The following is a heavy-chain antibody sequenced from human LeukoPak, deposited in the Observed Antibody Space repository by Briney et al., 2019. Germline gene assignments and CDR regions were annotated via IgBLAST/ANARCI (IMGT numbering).Heavy chain of an antibody. J-gene: IGHJ4*02. V-gene: IGHV3-30*01. CDR2: ISYDGSNK. D-gene: IGHD5-24*01. Sequence: GRSLRLSCAASGFTFSNYAMHWVRQAPGKGLEWVAVISYDGSNKYYADSGKGRFTISRDNSKNTLYLQMNSLRAEDTAVYYCAREKEMATTYPALDYWGQGTLVTVSS. CDR1: GFTFSNYA. CDR3: AREKEMATTYPALDY.